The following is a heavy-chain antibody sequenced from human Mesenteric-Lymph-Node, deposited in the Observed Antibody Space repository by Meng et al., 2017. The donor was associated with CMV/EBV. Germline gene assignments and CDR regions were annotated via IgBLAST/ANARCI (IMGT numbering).Heavy chain of an antibody. CDR1: GGSLSGYY. CDR2: INHSGST. Sequence: QVQHHEWGPGLLKPPETLSLTSAVYGGSLSGYYWSWIRQPPGKGLEWIGEINHSGSTNYNPSLKSRVTISVDTSKNQFSLKLSSVTAADTAVYYCARHQRWLKSEGGFNYWGQGTLVTVSS. D-gene: IGHD4-23*01. V-gene: IGHV4-34*01. J-gene: IGHJ4*02. CDR3: ARHQRWLKSEGGFNY.